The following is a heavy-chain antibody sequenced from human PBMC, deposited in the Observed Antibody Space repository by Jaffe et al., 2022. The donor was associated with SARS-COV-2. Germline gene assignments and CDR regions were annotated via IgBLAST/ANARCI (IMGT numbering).Heavy chain of an antibody. D-gene: IGHD1-1*01. Sequence: QVQLQESGPGLVRPSQTLSLTCTVSGGSISSGDYYWSWVRQPPGKGLEWIGYIYYSGSTYSNPSLKSRVTISVDTSKTQFSLRLSSVTAADTAVYYCARALGGIDAFDLWGHGTMVTVSS. CDR3: ARALGGIDAFDL. J-gene: IGHJ3*01. CDR1: GGSISSGDYY. V-gene: IGHV4-30-4*01. CDR2: IYYSGST.